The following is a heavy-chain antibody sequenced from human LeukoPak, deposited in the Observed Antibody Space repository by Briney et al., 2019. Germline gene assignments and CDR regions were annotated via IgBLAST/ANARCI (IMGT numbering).Heavy chain of an antibody. CDR3: AKNMVRGARNWFDP. J-gene: IGHJ5*02. V-gene: IGHV3-23*01. CDR1: GFTFSNAW. Sequence: GGSLRLSCAASGFTFSNAWMSWVRQAPGKGLEWVSAISGSGGSTYYADSVKGRFTISRDNSKNTLYLQMNSLRAEDTAVYYCAKNMVRGARNWFDPWGQGTLVTVSS. D-gene: IGHD3-10*01. CDR2: ISGSGGST.